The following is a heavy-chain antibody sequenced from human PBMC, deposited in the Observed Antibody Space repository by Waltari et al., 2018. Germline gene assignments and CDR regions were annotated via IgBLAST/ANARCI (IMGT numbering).Heavy chain of an antibody. J-gene: IGHJ4*02. CDR1: GYTFTGYY. D-gene: IGHD1-1*01. V-gene: IGHV1-2*06. CDR3: ARGELGTTGN. Sequence: QVQLVQPGAEVKKPGASVTVACKASGYTFTGYYTHWVRQAPGQGLEWMGRINPNSGGTNYAQKFQGRGTMTRDTSISTAYMELSRLRSDDTAVYYCARGELGTTGNWGQGTLVTVSS. CDR2: INPNSGGT.